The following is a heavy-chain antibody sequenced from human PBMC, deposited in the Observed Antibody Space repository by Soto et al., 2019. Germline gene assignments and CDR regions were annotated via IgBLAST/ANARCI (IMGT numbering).Heavy chain of an antibody. V-gene: IGHV3-21*01. CDR3: ARGKGTSSRLVDY. D-gene: IGHD2-2*01. CDR2: ISSSSSYI. Sequence: EVQLVESGGGLVKPGGSLRLSCAASGFTFSSYSMNWVRQAPGKGLEWVSSISSSSSYIYYADSVKGRFTISRDNANNSLYPQMNSLRAEDTAVYYCARGKGTSSRLVDYWGQGTLVTVSS. CDR1: GFTFSSYS. J-gene: IGHJ4*02.